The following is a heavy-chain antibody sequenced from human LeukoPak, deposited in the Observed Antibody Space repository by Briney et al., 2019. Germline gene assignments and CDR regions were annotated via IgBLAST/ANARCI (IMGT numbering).Heavy chain of an antibody. CDR3: AKDRVLWYDSSGYYSPDY. J-gene: IGHJ4*02. CDR1: GFTFSDYY. D-gene: IGHD3-22*01. CDR2: ISSSGSTI. Sequence: PGGSLRLSCAASGFTFSDYYMSWIRQAPGKGLEWVSYISSSGSTIYYADSVKGRFTISRDTSKKTLYLQMNSLRAEDTAVYYCAKDRVLWYDSSGYYSPDYWGQGTLVTVSS. V-gene: IGHV3-11*04.